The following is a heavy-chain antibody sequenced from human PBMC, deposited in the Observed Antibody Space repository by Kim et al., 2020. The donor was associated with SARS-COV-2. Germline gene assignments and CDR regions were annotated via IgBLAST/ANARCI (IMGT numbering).Heavy chain of an antibody. V-gene: IGHV3-30*18. CDR1: RFTVKNFG. CDR2: VSYDGINR. D-gene: IGHD3-3*02. J-gene: IGHJ6*02. Sequence: LSLTCVDTRFTVKNFGIHWVRQAPGKGLQWVASVSYDGINRYYSDSVKGRFIISRDRSKNTMVLQMNKLRVEDTATYYCAKDLSSMRSMDVWVQG. CDR3: AKDLSSMRSMDV.